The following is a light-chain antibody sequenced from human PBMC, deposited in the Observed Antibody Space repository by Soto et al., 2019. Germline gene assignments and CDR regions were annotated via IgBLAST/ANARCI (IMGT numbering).Light chain of an antibody. CDR2: DVT. V-gene: IGLV2-14*01. J-gene: IGLJ1*01. CDR1: SSDIGAYNY. CDR3: CSFTSGNTAYV. Sequence: QSVLRQPGSVSGSPGQSITISCTGTSSDIGAYNYVSWYQQHPGKAPKLVIFDVTNRPSGVSTRFSGSKSGNTASLTISGLQAEDEADYYCCSFTSGNTAYVFGTGTKVTVL.